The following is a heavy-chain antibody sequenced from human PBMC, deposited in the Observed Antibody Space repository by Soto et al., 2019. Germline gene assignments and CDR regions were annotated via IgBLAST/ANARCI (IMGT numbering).Heavy chain of an antibody. CDR2: IRSKANSYAT. J-gene: IGHJ6*03. CDR3: TRHQYSSGLPTHGHYYYYYMDV. V-gene: IGHV3-73*01. Sequence: GGSLRLSCAASGFTFSGSAMHWVRQASGKGLEWVGRIRSKANSYATAYAASVKGRFTISRDDSKNTAYLQMNSLKTEDTAVYYCTRHQYSSGLPTHGHYYYYYMDVWGKGTTVTVSS. D-gene: IGHD6-19*01. CDR1: GFTFSGSA.